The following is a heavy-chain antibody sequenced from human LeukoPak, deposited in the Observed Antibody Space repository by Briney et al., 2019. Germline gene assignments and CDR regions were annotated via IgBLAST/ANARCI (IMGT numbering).Heavy chain of an antibody. CDR1: GFTFSTYG. J-gene: IGHJ6*03. D-gene: IGHD2/OR15-2a*01. CDR3: AKEDFKYYYYYMDV. Sequence: GGSLRLSCAASGFTFSTYGMHWVRQAPGKGLEWVAFIRYDGNNKYYADSVKGRFIISRDNSKNTLYLQMNSLRDENTPVYYCAKEDFKYYYYYMDVWGKGTTVTVSS. CDR2: IRYDGNNK. V-gene: IGHV3-30*02.